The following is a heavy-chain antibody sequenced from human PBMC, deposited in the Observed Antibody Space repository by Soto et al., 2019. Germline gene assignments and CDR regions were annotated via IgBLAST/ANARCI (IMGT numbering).Heavy chain of an antibody. CDR3: ARDIAAAGPGNNWFDP. CDR2: INPNSGGT. D-gene: IGHD6-13*01. CDR1: GYTFTGYY. J-gene: IGHJ5*02. V-gene: IGHV1-2*04. Sequence: GASVKVSCKASGYTFTGYYMHWVRQAPGQGLEWMGWINPNSGGTNYAQKIQGWVTMTRDTSISTAYMELSRLRSEDTAVYYCARDIAAAGPGNNWFDPWSQGTLLTRLL.